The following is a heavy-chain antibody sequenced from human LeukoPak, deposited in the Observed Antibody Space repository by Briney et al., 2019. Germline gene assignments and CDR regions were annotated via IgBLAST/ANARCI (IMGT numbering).Heavy chain of an antibody. CDR3: ARDIGAYCGGDCYSGSLDY. Sequence: GGSLRLPCAASGFTFSSYSMNWVRQAPGKGLEWVSSISSSSSYIYYADSVKGRFTISRDNAKNSLYLQMNSLRAEDTAVYYCARDIGAYCGGDCYSGSLDYWGQGTLVTVSS. V-gene: IGHV3-21*01. D-gene: IGHD2-21*02. CDR2: ISSSSSYI. CDR1: GFTFSSYS. J-gene: IGHJ4*02.